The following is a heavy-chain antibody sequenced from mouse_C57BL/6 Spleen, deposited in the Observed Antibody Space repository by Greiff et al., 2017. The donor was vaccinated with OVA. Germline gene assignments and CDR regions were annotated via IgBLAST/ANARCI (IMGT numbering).Heavy chain of an antibody. D-gene: IGHD2-2*01. J-gene: IGHJ4*01. CDR1: GYTFTSYT. V-gene: IGHV1-4*01. CDR2: INPSSGYT. CDR3: ARSDYGYDGVDY. Sequence: QVQLQQSGAELARPGASVKMSCKASGYTFTSYTMHWVKQRPGQGLEWIGYINPSSGYTKYNQKFKDKATLTADKSSSTAYMQLSSLTSEDSAVYYCARSDYGYDGVDYWGQGTSVTVSS.